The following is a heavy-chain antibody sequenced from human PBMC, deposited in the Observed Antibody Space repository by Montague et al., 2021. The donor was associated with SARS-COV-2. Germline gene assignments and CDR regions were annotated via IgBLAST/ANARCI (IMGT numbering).Heavy chain of an antibody. CDR3: ARDSSTIFGVADYGMDV. CDR2: ST. V-gene: IGHV4-61*02. J-gene: IGHJ6*04. D-gene: IGHD3-3*01. Sequence: STHYNPSLKSRVTISVDTSKNQFSLKVSSVTAADTAVYYCARDSSTIFGVADYGMDVWGKGTTVTVSS.